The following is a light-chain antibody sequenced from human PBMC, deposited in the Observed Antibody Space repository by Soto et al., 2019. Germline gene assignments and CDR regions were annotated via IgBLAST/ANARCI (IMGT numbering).Light chain of an antibody. J-gene: IGLJ1*01. V-gene: IGLV2-14*01. Sequence: QSALTQTASVSGSPGQSITISCTGTSSDVGGYNFVSWYQQHPGKAPKLMIYEVSNRPSGVSNRFSGSKSGNTASLTISGLQTADEADYYCSSYTSGSTLVFGTGTKVTVL. CDR3: SSYTSGSTLV. CDR1: SSDVGGYNF. CDR2: EVS.